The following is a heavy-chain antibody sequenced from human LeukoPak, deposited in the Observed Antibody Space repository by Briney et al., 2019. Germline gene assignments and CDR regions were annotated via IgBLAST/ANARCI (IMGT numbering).Heavy chain of an antibody. V-gene: IGHV3-21*01. J-gene: IGHJ4*02. Sequence: PGGSLRLSCAASGFTFSSYSMNWVRQAPGKGLGWVSSISSSSSYIYYADSVKGRFTISRDNAKNSLYLQMNSLRAEDTAVYYCARAMTTVTTYYYWGQGTLVTVSS. CDR3: ARAMTTVTTYYY. D-gene: IGHD4-17*01. CDR1: GFTFSSYS. CDR2: ISSSSSYI.